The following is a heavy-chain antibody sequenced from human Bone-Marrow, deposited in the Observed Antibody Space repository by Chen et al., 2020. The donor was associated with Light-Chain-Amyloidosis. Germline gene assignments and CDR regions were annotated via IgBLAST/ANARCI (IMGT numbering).Heavy chain of an antibody. D-gene: IGHD1-26*01. V-gene: IGHV3-74*01. CDR2: INSAESST. CDR3: ALNSGSYYGWFDP. J-gene: IGHJ5*02. Sequence: EVQLVESGGGSVQPGVSLRLSCAASGFSCISMHWLRQAPGMGVVWLSRINSAESSTSYADSVKGRFTISRDNTRDTVYLQMNSLSAEDTAVYYCALNSGSYYGWFDPWGQGILVTVSS. CDR1: GFSCIS.